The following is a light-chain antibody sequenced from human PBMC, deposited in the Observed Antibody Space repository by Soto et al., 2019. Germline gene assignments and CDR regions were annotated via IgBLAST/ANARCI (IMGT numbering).Light chain of an antibody. CDR1: QGISNY. V-gene: IGKV1-27*01. CDR3: QKYGRARWT. Sequence: DIQMTQSPSSLSASVRDRVTITCRASQGISNYLAWYQQKPGKVPKLLIYAASTLQSGVPSRFSGSGSGTDFTLFISSLQHEDVGTYCCQKYGRARWTFGQGTKVGIK. J-gene: IGKJ1*01. CDR2: AAS.